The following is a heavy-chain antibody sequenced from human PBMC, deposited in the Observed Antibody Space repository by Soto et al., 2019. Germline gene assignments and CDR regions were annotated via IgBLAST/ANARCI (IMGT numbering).Heavy chain of an antibody. V-gene: IGHV3-23*01. D-gene: IGHD1-7*01. CDR1: GFTFSSYA. CDR3: AKDPGLFALELYNWFDP. CDR2: ISGSGGST. Sequence: GGSLRLSCAASGFTFSSYAMSWVRQAPGKGLEWVSAISGSGGSTYYADSVKGRFTISRDNSKNTLYLQMNSLRAEDTAVYYCAKDPGLFALELYNWFDPWGQGTLVTVSS. J-gene: IGHJ5*02.